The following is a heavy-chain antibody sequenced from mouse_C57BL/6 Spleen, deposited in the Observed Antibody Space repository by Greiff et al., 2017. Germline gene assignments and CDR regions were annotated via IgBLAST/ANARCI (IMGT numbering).Heavy chain of an antibody. CDR2: ISYDGSN. CDR1: GYSITSGYY. J-gene: IGHJ2*01. V-gene: IGHV3-6*01. CDR3: ARDGYSSLFDY. D-gene: IGHD2-3*01. Sequence: EVKLQESGPGLVKPSQSLSLTCSVTGYSITSGYYWNWIRQFPGNKLEWMGYISYDGSNNYNPSLKNRISITRDTSKNQFFLKLNSVTTEDTATYYCARDGYSSLFDYWGQGTTLTVSS.